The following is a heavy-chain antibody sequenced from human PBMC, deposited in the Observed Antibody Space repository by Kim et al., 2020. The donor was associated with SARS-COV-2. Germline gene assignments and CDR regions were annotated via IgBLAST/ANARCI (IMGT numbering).Heavy chain of an antibody. D-gene: IGHD2-2*01. CDR2: IIPIFGTA. V-gene: IGHV1-69*13. CDR3: ARDRGEMASTRGYFDY. CDR1: GGTFSSYA. J-gene: IGHJ4*02. Sequence: SVKVSCKASGGTFSSYAISWVRQAPGQGLEWMGGIIPIFGTANYAQKFQGRVTITADESTSTAYMELSSLRSEDTAVYYCARDRGEMASTRGYFDYWGQGTLVTVSS.